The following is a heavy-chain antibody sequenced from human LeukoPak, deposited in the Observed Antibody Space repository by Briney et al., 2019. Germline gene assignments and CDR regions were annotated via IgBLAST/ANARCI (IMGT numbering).Heavy chain of an antibody. J-gene: IGHJ4*02. Sequence: GGSLRLSCAASGFTFNNYAMSWFRQTPGKGLEWVSAISGSGDRTYYAESVKGRFSISRDNSKNTLYLQMNSLRAEDTAVYYCANPAGVVADGYWGQGTLVTVSS. CDR1: GFTFNNYA. CDR2: ISGSGDRT. D-gene: IGHD2-15*01. V-gene: IGHV3-23*01. CDR3: ANPAGVVADGY.